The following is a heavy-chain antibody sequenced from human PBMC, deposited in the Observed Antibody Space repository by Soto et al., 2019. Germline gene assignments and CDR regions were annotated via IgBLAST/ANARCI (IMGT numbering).Heavy chain of an antibody. Sequence: QVQLQESGPGLVRPSQTLSLTCAVSGGSLSSGNFYWNWIRQHPGKGLEWIGYIYYSGSTYYNPSLNSRVTRRVDTSNNHFSLKLRSVTAADTAVYYCAREVPAAMGGVPYYYMDVWGKGTTVTVSS. CDR2: IYYSGST. J-gene: IGHJ6*03. CDR3: AREVPAAMGGVPYYYMDV. CDR1: GGSLSSGNFY. V-gene: IGHV4-31*11. D-gene: IGHD2-2*01.